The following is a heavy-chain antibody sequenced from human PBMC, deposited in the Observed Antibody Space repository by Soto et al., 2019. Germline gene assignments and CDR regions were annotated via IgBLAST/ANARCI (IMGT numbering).Heavy chain of an antibody. Sequence: GGSLRLSCSASGFTFSSYAMHWVRQAPGKGLEYVSAISSNGGSTYYADSVKGRFTISRDNSKNTLYLQMSSLRAEDTAVYYCVKDLIGSSWYLPLARSYGMDVWGQGTTVTVSS. CDR2: ISSNGGST. CDR1: GFTFSSYA. D-gene: IGHD6-13*01. J-gene: IGHJ6*02. CDR3: VKDLIGSSWYLPLARSYGMDV. V-gene: IGHV3-64D*08.